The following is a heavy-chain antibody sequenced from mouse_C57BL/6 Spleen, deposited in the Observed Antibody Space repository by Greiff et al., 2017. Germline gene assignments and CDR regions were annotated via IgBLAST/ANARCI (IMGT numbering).Heavy chain of an antibody. CDR3: TRAITSVDAMDY. D-gene: IGHD1-1*01. CDR1: GYTFTDYY. Sequence: QVQLQQSGAELVRPGASVKLSCKASGYTFTDYYINWVKQRPGQGLEWIASIYPGSGSTYYNEKFKGKATLTAEKSSSTAYMQLSSLTSEDSAVYFCTRAITSVDAMDYWGQGTSVTVSS. J-gene: IGHJ4*01. V-gene: IGHV1-76*01. CDR2: IYPGSGST.